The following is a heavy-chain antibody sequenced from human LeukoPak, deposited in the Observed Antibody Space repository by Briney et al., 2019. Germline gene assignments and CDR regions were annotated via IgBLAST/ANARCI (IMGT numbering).Heavy chain of an antibody. CDR2: ISGSGGST. CDR3: AKVGSRLFSYYMDV. Sequence: GGSLRLSCAASGFTFSSYAMSWVRQAPGKGLEWVSAISGSGGSTYYADSVKGRFTISRDNSKNTLYLQMNSLRAEDTAVYYCAKVGSRLFSYYMDVWGKGTTVTVSS. J-gene: IGHJ6*03. D-gene: IGHD3-22*01. CDR1: GFTFSSYA. V-gene: IGHV3-23*01.